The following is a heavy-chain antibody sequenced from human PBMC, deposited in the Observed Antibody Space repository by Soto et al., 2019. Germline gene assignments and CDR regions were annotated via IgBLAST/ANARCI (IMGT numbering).Heavy chain of an antibody. CDR2: IYHTGNT. V-gene: IGHV4-39*01. J-gene: IGHJ5*02. D-gene: IGHD3-22*01. CDR1: GGSISNSRYY. Sequence: QLQLQESGPGLVKSSETLSLTCTVSGGSISNSRYYWAWIRQPPGKGLEWIGSIYHTGNTYYNPSLRSRLTISVDTSKNQFSLKLTSVTAADTAVYYCARDYYDSSDYTTNWFDPWGQGTLVTVSS. CDR3: ARDYYDSSDYTTNWFDP.